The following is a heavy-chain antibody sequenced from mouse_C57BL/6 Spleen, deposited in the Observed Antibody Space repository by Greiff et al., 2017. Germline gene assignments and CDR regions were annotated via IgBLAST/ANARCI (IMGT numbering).Heavy chain of an antibody. V-gene: IGHV1-5*01. CDR3: TRGFITTVVAEP. D-gene: IGHD1-1*01. J-gene: IGHJ3*01. Sequence: VQLQQSGTVLARPGASVKMSCKTSGYTFTSYWMHWVKQRPGQGLEWIGAIYPGNSDTSYNQKFKGKAKLTAVTSASTAYMELSSLTNEDSAVYYCTRGFITTVVAEPWGQGTLVTVSA. CDR1: GYTFTSYW. CDR2: IYPGNSDT.